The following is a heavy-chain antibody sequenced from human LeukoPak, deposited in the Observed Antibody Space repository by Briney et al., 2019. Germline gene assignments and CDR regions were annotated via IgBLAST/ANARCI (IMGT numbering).Heavy chain of an antibody. V-gene: IGHV3-48*02. CDR1: GFTFSSYS. J-gene: IGHJ6*02. Sequence: GGSLRLSCAASGFTFSSYSLSWVRQAPGKGLEWLSYISSSSVYYTDSVKGRFTISRDNAKNSLYLQMNSLRDEDAAVYYCARAYSVYLDVWGQGTTVTVSS. D-gene: IGHD3-16*02. CDR3: ARAYSVYLDV. CDR2: ISSSSV.